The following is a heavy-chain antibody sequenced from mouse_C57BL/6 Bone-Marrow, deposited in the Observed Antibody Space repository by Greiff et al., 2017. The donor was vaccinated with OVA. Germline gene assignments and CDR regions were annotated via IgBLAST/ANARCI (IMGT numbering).Heavy chain of an antibody. CDR1: GYTFTDYY. CDR2: INPNNGGT. D-gene: IGHD2-12*01. V-gene: IGHV1-26*01. Sequence: VQLKQSGPELVKPGASVKISCKASGYTFTDYYMNWVKQSHGKSLEWIGDINPNNGGTSYNQKFKGKATLTVDKSSSTAYMELRSLTSEDSAVYYCARSRRAWFAYWGQGTLVTVSA. J-gene: IGHJ3*01. CDR3: ARSRRAWFAY.